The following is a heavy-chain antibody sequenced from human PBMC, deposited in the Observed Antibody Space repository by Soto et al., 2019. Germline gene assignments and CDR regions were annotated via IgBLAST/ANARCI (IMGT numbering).Heavy chain of an antibody. Sequence: SETLSLTCAVYGGSFGGYYWSWIRQPPGKGLEWIGEINHSGSTNYNPSLKSRVTISVDTSKNQFSLKLSSVTAADTAVYYCARGWRSLSVGNWFDPWGQGTLVTVSS. CDR1: GGSFGGYY. V-gene: IGHV4-34*01. J-gene: IGHJ5*02. CDR3: ARGWRSLSVGNWFDP. D-gene: IGHD3-10*01. CDR2: INHSGST.